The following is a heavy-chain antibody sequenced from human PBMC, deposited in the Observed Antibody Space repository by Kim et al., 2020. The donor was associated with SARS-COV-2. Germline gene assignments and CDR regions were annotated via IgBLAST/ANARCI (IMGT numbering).Heavy chain of an antibody. J-gene: IGHJ4*02. V-gene: IGHV3-23*01. CDR2: T. CDR3: VRDLTYDHAY. Sequence: THTATPVQGRFTISRDNSKGPLFLQMNNLRAEDTAVYYCVRDLTYDHAYWGQGTLVTVSS. D-gene: IGHD3-16*01.